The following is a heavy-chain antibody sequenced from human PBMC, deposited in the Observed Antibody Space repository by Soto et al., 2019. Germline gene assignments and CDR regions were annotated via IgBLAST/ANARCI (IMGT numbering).Heavy chain of an antibody. D-gene: IGHD3-9*01. J-gene: IGHJ6*02. CDR2: ISAYNGNT. CDR3: AREKYYDILTGYYWAYYYYGMDV. V-gene: IGHV1-18*01. Sequence: ASVKVSCKASGYTFTSYGISWVRLAPGQGLEWMGWISAYNGNTNYAQKLQGRVTMTTDTSTSTAYMELRSLRSDDTAVYYCAREKYYDILTGYYWAYYYYGMDVWGQGTTVTVSS. CDR1: GYTFTSYG.